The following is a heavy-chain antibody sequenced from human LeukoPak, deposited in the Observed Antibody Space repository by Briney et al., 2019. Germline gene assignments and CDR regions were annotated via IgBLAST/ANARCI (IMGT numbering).Heavy chain of an antibody. CDR3: ARLQGRGDNYLDF. V-gene: IGHV4-59*08. D-gene: IGHD7-27*01. CDR1: GVSINAYY. CDR2: ISYSGST. J-gene: IGHJ4*02. Sequence: SETLSLTCTVSGVSINAYYWSWLRQPPGKGLEWIGYISYSGSTNYNPSLMTLQSRVTFSVDTSKNQFSLTLNSVTAADTAMYYCARLQGRGDNYLDFWGQGALVTVSS.